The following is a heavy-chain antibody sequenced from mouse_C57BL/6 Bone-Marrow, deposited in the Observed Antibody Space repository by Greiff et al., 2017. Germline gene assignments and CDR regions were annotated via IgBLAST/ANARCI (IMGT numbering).Heavy chain of an antibody. V-gene: IGHV5-17*01. Sequence: EVKLVESGGGLVKPGGSLKLSCAASGFTFSDYGMHWVRQAPEKGLEWVAYISSGSSTIYYTDTVKGRFTISRDNAKNTLFLQMTSLRSEDTAMYYCASGGWLLPYWYFDVWGTGTTVTVSS. CDR3: ASGGWLLPYWYFDV. J-gene: IGHJ1*03. D-gene: IGHD2-3*01. CDR1: GFTFSDYG. CDR2: ISSGSSTI.